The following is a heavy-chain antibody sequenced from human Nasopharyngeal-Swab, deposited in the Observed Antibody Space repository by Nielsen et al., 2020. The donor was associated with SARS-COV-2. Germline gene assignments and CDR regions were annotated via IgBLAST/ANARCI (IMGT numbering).Heavy chain of an antibody. CDR3: ARFPAGGYYDSSGYYYWYFDL. CDR1: GCTFTGYY. CDR2: INPNSGGT. V-gene: IGHV1-2*06. Sequence: ASVKVSCKASGCTFTGYYMHWVRQAPGQGLEWMGRINPNSGGTNYAQKLQGRVTMTTDTSTSTAYMELRSLRSDDTAVYYCARFPAGGYYDSSGYYYWYFDLWGRGTLVTVSS. J-gene: IGHJ2*01. D-gene: IGHD3-22*01.